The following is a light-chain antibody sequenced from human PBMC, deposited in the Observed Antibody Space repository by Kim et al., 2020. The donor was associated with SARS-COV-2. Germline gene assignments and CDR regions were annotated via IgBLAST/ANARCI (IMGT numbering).Light chain of an antibody. CDR3: CAYAGYASFVV. V-gene: IGLV2-23*02. Sequence: QSALTQPASVSGSPGQSITISCTGTNIETYNLFSWYKQYPGKAPNLILYEVSKRPSGISDRFSGSRSGNTASLTISGLQADDEAEYYCCAYAGYASFVVFGGGTNLTVL. CDR1: NIETYNL. J-gene: IGLJ2*01. CDR2: EVS.